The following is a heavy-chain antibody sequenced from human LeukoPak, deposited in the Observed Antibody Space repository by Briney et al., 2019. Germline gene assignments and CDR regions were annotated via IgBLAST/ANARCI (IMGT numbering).Heavy chain of an antibody. CDR3: ARGVVPAANDY. V-gene: IGHV4-59*01. CDR2: IYYSGST. D-gene: IGHD2-2*01. CDR1: GGYISSCY. J-gene: IGHJ4*02. Sequence: SETLSLTCTVSGGYISSCYWSWIRQPPGKGLEWIGYIYYSGSTNYNPSLKSRVTISVDTSKNQFSLKLSSVTAAGTAVYYCARGVVPAANDYWGQGTLVTVSS.